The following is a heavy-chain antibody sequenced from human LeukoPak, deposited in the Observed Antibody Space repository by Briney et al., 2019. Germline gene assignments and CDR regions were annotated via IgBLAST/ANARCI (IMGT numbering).Heavy chain of an antibody. J-gene: IGHJ4*02. D-gene: IGHD6-13*01. CDR3: ARGGQLETFDY. CDR1: GGSISSYY. V-gene: IGHV4-59*01. CDR2: IYYSGGT. Sequence: SETLSLTCTVSGGSISSYYWSWIRQPPGKGLEWIGYIYYSGGTNYNPSLKSRVTISVDTSKNQFSLKLSSVTAADTAVYYCARGGQLETFDYWGQGTLVTVSS.